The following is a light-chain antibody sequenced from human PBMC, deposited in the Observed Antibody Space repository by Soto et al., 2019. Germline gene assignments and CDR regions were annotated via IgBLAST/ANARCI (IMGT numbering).Light chain of an antibody. Sequence: DVQMTQSPSSLSASIGERVTLTCRASQNIAEFLNWYQVKSDKGPKLLIYGTSTLQSGVPSRFSGGGSGTDFTLTISKLHPEDVAVYYCQQFYRPVLSFGGGTRVELK. J-gene: IGKJ4*01. CDR1: QNIAEF. CDR3: QQFYRPVLS. V-gene: IGKV1-39*01. CDR2: GTS.